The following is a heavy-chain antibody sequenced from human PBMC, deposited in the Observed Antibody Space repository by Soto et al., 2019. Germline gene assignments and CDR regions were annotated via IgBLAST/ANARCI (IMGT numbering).Heavy chain of an antibody. Sequence: GSLRLSCVASGFPFGNFWMLWVRQAPGKGLEWVANIKQDGGETNYVDSVKGRSTISRDNARSSLYLQMNDLRAEDTAMYYCAKYSFSHFDYWGQGVLVTVSS. V-gene: IGHV3-7*01. J-gene: IGHJ4*02. CDR1: GFPFGNFW. CDR2: IKQDGGET. CDR3: AKYSFSHFDY. D-gene: IGHD5-12*01.